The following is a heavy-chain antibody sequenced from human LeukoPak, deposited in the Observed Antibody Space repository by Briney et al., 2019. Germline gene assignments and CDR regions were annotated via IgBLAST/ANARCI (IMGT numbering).Heavy chain of an antibody. CDR1: GFTFSDYY. D-gene: IGHD3-16*02. J-gene: IGHJ4*02. Sequence: GGSLRLSCAASGFTFSDYYMSWIRQAPGKGLEGVSYISSSGSTIYYADSVKGRFTISRDNAKNSLYLQMNSLRAEDTAVYYCARAPYDYVWGSYRYTPDYSDYWGQGTLVTVSS. V-gene: IGHV3-11*01. CDR3: ARAPYDYVWGSYRYTPDYSDY. CDR2: ISSSGSTI.